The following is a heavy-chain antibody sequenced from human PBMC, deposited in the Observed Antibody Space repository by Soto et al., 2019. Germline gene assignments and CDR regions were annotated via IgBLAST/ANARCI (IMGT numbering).Heavy chain of an antibody. CDR2: ITSDGKSK. V-gene: IGHV3-74*01. D-gene: IGHD2-21*02. CDR1: GFNFSNHW. J-gene: IGHJ5*02. CDR3: ARESGDWPLNWFDP. Sequence: GGSLRLSCAASGFNFSNHWMYWVRQRPGEGLVWVSRITSDGKSKAYAESVKGRFAISRDNAKNTLYLQMNGLTAEDTAVYYCARESGDWPLNWFDPWGLGTLVTVSS.